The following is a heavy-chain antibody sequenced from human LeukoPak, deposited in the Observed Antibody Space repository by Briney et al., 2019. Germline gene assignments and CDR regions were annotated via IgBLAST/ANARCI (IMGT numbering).Heavy chain of an antibody. CDR1: GFTFSSYA. V-gene: IGHV3-23*01. CDR3: AKGRDCSSTSCYGAFDI. Sequence: GGSLRLSCAASGFTFSSYAMSWVRQAPGKGLEWVSAISCSGGSTYYADSVKGRFAISRDNSKNTLYLQMNSLRAEDTAVYYCAKGRDCSSTSCYGAFDIWGQGTMVTVSS. J-gene: IGHJ3*02. D-gene: IGHD2-2*01. CDR2: ISCSGGST.